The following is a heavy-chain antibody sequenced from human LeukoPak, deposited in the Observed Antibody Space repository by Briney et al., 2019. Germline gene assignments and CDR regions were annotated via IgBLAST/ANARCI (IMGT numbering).Heavy chain of an antibody. CDR1: GYTFTTYG. D-gene: IGHD4-23*01. CDR2: INTNTGNP. J-gene: IGHJ6*03. V-gene: IGHV7-4-1*02. Sequence: ASVKVSCKASGYTFTTYGINWVRQAPGQGLEWMGWINTNTGNPTYAQGFTGRFVFSLDTSVSTAYLQISSLKAEDTAVYYCARPKLRWSAYYYMDVWGKGTTVTVSS. CDR3: ARPKLRWSAYYYMDV.